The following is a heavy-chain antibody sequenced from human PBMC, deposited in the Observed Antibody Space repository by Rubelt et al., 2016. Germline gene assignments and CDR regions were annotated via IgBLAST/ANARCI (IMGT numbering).Heavy chain of an antibody. D-gene: IGHD1-26*01. V-gene: IGHV4-39*07. CDR2: YHYRGVT. J-gene: IGHJ3*02. CDR3: ARVRGLPRGAFDI. Sequence: QLKLQESAPGLVKPSETLSLTCLVSVGSFSSSGSYWGWLGQPPGKGLGWFGVYHYRGVTYFTPSRSGGVTISVDTCKKQFARKRSSVTAADTSVYYCARVRGLPRGAFDIWGQGTMVTVSS. CDR1: VGSFSSSGSY.